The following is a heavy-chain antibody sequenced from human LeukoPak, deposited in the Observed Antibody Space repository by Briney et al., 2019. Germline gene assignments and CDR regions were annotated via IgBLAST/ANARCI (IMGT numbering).Heavy chain of an antibody. Sequence: ASVKVSRKASGYTFTGYYMHWVRQAPGQGLEWMGWINPNSGGTNYAQKFQGRVTMTRDTSISTAYMELSRLRSDDTAVYYCARDRVPAADFDYWGQGTLVTVSS. J-gene: IGHJ4*02. D-gene: IGHD2-2*01. CDR2: INPNSGGT. CDR1: GYTFTGYY. CDR3: ARDRVPAADFDY. V-gene: IGHV1-2*02.